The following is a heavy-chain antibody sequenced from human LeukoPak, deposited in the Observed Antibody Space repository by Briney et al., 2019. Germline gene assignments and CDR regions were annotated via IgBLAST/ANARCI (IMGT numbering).Heavy chain of an antibody. CDR2: IIRIFGTA. Sequence: SVKVSCKASGGTFSSSAISWVRQAPGQGLEWMGGIIRIFGTANYAQKFQGRVTITADESTSTAYMELSSLRSEDTAVYYCASSTRGIVVAYYYYGMDVWGKGTTITVSS. V-gene: IGHV1-69*01. D-gene: IGHD2-15*01. CDR1: GGTFSSSA. CDR3: ASSTRGIVVAYYYYGMDV. J-gene: IGHJ6*04.